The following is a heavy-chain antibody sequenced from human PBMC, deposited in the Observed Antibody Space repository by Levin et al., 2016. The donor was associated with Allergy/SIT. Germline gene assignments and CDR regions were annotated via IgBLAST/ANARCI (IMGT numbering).Heavy chain of an antibody. CDR3: ARDKYCSSTSCYTFDY. V-gene: IGHV3-64D*06. CDR2: ISSNGGST. D-gene: IGHD2-2*02. J-gene: IGHJ4*02. Sequence: VRQAPGKGLEYVSAISSNGGSTYYADSVKGRFTISRDNSKNTLYLQMSSLRAEDTAVYYCARDKYCSSTSCYTFDYWGQGTLVTVSS.